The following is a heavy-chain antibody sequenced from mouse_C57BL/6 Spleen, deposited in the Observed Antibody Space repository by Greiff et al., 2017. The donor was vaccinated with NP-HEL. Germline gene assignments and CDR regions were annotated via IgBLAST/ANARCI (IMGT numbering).Heavy chain of an antibody. CDR1: GFNIKDDY. J-gene: IGHJ2*01. CDR2: IDPENGDT. CDR3: TGDYGFDY. V-gene: IGHV14-4*01. Sequence: EVKLMESGAELVRPGASVKLSCTASGFNIKDDYMHWVKQRPEQGLEWIGWIDPENGDTEYASKFQGKATITADTSSNTAYLQLSSLTSEDTAVYYCTGDYGFDYWGQGTTLTVSS. D-gene: IGHD1-1*01.